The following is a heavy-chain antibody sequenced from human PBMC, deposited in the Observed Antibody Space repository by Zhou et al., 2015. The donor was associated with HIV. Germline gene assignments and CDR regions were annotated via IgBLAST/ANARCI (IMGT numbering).Heavy chain of an antibody. CDR3: ARVSMEYIVAFDI. Sequence: QVHLVQSGPEVKKPGASVRVSCKTSGYTFGSYGINWVRLAPGQGLEWMGIINPSGGSTSYAQKFQGRVTMTRDTSTSTVYMELSSLRSEDTAVYYCARVSMEYIVAFDIWGQGTMVTVSS. J-gene: IGHJ3*02. CDR2: INPSGGST. V-gene: IGHV1-46*01. D-gene: IGHD2/OR15-2a*01. CDR1: GYTFGSYG.